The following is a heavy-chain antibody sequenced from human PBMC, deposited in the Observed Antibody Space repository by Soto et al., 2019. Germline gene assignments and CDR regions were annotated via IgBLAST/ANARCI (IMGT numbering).Heavy chain of an antibody. V-gene: IGHV4-30-2*01. Sequence: SETLSLTYAVSGGSISSGGYSWSWIRQPPGKGLEWIGYIYHSGSIYYNPSLKSRVTISVDRSKNQFSLKLSSVTAADTAVYYCARVPSPWGQGTLVT. CDR1: GGSISSGGYS. J-gene: IGHJ5*02. CDR3: ARVPSP. CDR2: IYHSGSI.